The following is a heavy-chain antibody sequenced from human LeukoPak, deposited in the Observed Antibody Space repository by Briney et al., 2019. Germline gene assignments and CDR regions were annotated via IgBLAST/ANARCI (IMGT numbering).Heavy chain of an antibody. J-gene: IGHJ4*02. CDR3: ARQTNRGMIFVVVPAASFDY. Sequence: KPSQTLSLTCTVSGGSISSGSYYWSWIRQPAGKGLEWIGRIYSSGSANYNPSLKSRVTISVDTSKNQFSLKLSSVTAADTAVYYCARQTNRGMIFVVVPAASFDYWGQGTLVTVSS. D-gene: IGHD2-2*01. CDR1: GGSISSGSYY. CDR2: IYSSGSA. V-gene: IGHV4-61*02.